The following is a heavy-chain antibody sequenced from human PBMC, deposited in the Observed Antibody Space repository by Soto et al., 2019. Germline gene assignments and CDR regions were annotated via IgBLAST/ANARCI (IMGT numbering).Heavy chain of an antibody. V-gene: IGHV4-59*01. CDR1: GGPMRTYY. D-gene: IGHD3-22*01. CDR3: ARAYYDADGYSHDP. J-gene: IGHJ5*02. CDR2: IYDGDSA. Sequence: PSETLSLTCTVSGGPMRTYYWSWIRQSPGKGLEWIGYIYDGDSANYNPSLGSRVIISVDMSKNHFSLRLSSVTAADTAVYYCARAYYDADGYSHDPWGQGTLVTVSS.